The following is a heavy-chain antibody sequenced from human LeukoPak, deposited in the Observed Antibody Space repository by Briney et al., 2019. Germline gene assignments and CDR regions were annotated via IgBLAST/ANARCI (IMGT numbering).Heavy chain of an antibody. CDR2: INPSGGST. J-gene: IGHJ6*03. V-gene: IGHV1-46*01. CDR3: ARDGLERRGGYYYYYMDV. D-gene: IGHD1-1*01. Sequence: ASVKVSCKASGYTFTSYYMHWVRQAPGQGLEWMGIINPSGGSTSYAQKFQGRVTMTRDTSTSTVYMELSSLRSEDTAVYYCARDGLERRGGYYYYYMDVWGKGTTVTISS. CDR1: GYTFTSYY.